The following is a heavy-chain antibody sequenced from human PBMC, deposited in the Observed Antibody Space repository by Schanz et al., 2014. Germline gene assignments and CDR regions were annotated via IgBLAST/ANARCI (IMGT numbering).Heavy chain of an antibody. J-gene: IGHJ4*02. Sequence: QVQMVESGGGVVQPGRSLRLSCAASGFAFSVYGMHWVRQAPGKGLEWVAVIWSDGSGKYYADSVKGRFTISRDNSKNTLYLQMNSLRAEDTAVYYCAKQIHYDILTVTRNWGQGTLVTVSS. CDR2: IWSDGSGK. D-gene: IGHD3-9*01. CDR1: GFAFSVYG. V-gene: IGHV3-33*06. CDR3: AKQIHYDILTVTRN.